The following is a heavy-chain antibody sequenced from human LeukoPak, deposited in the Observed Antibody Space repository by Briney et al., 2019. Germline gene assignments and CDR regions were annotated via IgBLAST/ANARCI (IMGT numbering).Heavy chain of an antibody. CDR1: GFTFSSYS. Sequence: GGSLRLSCAASGFTFSSYSMNWVRQAPGKGLEWVSSISSRSSYIYYADSVKGRFTISRDNAKNSLYLQMNSLRAEDTAVYYCARDGVAVAGLDYWGQGTLVTVSS. J-gene: IGHJ4*02. D-gene: IGHD6-19*01. CDR3: ARDGVAVAGLDY. CDR2: ISSRSSYI. V-gene: IGHV3-21*01.